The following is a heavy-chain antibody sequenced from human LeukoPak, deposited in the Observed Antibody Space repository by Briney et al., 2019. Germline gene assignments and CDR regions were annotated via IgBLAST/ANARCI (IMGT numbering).Heavy chain of an antibody. V-gene: IGHV4-4*07. D-gene: IGHD6-13*01. CDR3: ARGRAAAGKLDY. J-gene: IGHJ4*02. CDR2: IYTSGST. CDR1: GGSISSYY. Sequence: SETLSLTCTVSGGSISSYYWSWIRQPAGKGLEWIGRIYTSGSTNYNPSLKSRVTMSVDTSKNQFTLKLSSVTAADTAVYYCARGRAAAGKLDYWGQGTLVTVSS.